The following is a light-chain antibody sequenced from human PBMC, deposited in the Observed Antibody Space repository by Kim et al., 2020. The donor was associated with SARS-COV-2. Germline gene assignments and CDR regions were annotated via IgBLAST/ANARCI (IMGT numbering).Light chain of an antibody. CDR1: QGISIW. CDR3: QQYNTYPVT. J-gene: IGKJ4*01. Sequence: ASVGDRVTITCRASQGISIWLAWYQQKPGKAPNLLIYQSSTLESGVPSRLSGSGSGTEFTLTISSLQPDDFATYYCQQYNTYPVTFGGGTKVDIK. CDR2: QSS. V-gene: IGKV1-5*03.